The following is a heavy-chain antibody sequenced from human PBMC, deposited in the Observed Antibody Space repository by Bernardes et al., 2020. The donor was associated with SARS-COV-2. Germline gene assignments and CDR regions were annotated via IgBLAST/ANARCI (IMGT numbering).Heavy chain of an antibody. J-gene: IGHJ4*02. CDR2: IIPIFGTA. D-gene: IGHD3-10*01. Sequence: SVKVSCMASGGTFSSYAISWVRQAPGQGLEWMGGIIPIFGTANYAQKFQGRVTITADESTSTAYMELSSLRSEDTAVYYCARGFGTMVRGVIFGPKFDYWGQGTLVTVSS. CDR1: GGTFSSYA. V-gene: IGHV1-69*13. CDR3: ARGFGTMVRGVIFGPKFDY.